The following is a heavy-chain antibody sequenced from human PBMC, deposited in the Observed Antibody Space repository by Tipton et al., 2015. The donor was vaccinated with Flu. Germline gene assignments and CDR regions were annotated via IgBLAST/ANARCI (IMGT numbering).Heavy chain of an antibody. Sequence: TLSLTCTVSGGSISDYYWTWIRQTPAKGLEWIGYVLYTGRTSYNSSLKSRVTISLDTSKNQFSLNLSSVTAADTAVYFCARANSYSSGQQLDPWGQGILVTVSS. J-gene: IGHJ5*02. D-gene: IGHD6-19*01. CDR1: GGSISDYY. V-gene: IGHV4-59*13. CDR3: ARANSYSSGQQLDP. CDR2: VLYTGRT.